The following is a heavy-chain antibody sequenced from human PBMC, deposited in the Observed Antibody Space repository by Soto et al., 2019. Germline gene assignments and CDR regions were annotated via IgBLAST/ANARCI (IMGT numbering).Heavy chain of an antibody. D-gene: IGHD1-20*01. Sequence: QVQLQESGPGLVKPSETLSLTCTVSGGSVNSGSYYWSWIRQPPGKGLEWIGYIYYSGSTNYNPSIKSRVTISVDTSKNQFSLKLSSVTAADTAVYYCARDARYDRYFDLWGRGTLVTVSS. CDR2: IYYSGST. CDR1: GGSVNSGSYY. CDR3: ARDARYDRYFDL. J-gene: IGHJ2*01. V-gene: IGHV4-61*01.